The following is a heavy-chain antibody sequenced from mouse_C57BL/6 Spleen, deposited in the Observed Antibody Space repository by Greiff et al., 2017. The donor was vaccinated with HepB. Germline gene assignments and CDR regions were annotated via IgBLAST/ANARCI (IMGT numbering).Heavy chain of an antibody. CDR2: IYPGDGDT. Sequence: VQLQQSGAELVKPGASVKISCKASGYAFSSSWMNWVKQRPGKGLEWIGRIYPGDGDTNYNGKFKGKATLTADKSSSTAYMQLSSLTSEDSAVYFCARVMISFDYWGQGTTLTVSS. CDR3: ARVMISFDY. J-gene: IGHJ2*01. CDR1: GYAFSSSW. V-gene: IGHV1-82*01. D-gene: IGHD2-4*01.